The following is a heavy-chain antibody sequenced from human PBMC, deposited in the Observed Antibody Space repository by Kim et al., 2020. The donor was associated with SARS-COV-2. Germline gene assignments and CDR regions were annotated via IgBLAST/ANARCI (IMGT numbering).Heavy chain of an antibody. D-gene: IGHD5-18*01. CDR1: GFTFTNYA. CDR2: ISYEGSNK. Sequence: GGSLRLSCAASGFTFTNYAMHWVRQAPGKGLEWVAAISYEGSNKYYADSVKGRFTISRDNSKNTLYLQMSSLRAEDTAVYYCARTYSYGPPPFYYYYYGMDVWGRGTTVTVSS. V-gene: IGHV3-30*04. J-gene: IGHJ6*02. CDR3: ARTYSYGPPPFYYYYYGMDV.